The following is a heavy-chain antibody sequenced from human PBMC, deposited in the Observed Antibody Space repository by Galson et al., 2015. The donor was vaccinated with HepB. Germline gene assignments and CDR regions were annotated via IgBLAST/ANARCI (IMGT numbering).Heavy chain of an antibody. CDR2: IGSKAYGGTT. Sequence: SLRLSCAASGFTFGDYAMSWFRQAPGKGLEWVGFIGSKAYGGTTKYAASVKGRFNISRDDSKTIAYLQMNSLKTEDSALYYCARPISYCGGDCYSRGDAFDVWGQGTMVTVSS. J-gene: IGHJ3*01. CDR1: GFTFGDYA. CDR3: ARPISYCGGDCYSRGDAFDV. D-gene: IGHD2-21*02. V-gene: IGHV3-49*03.